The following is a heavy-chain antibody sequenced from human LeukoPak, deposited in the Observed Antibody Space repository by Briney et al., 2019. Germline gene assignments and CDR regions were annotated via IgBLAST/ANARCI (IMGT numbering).Heavy chain of an antibody. D-gene: IGHD5-18*01. V-gene: IGHV3-30*02. CDR1: AFTFTSDG. J-gene: IGHJ1*01. CDR2: IRYDGSNK. CDR3: AKGALLQLGSFQH. Sequence: GGSLRLSCAASAFTFTSDGMHWVRQAPGKWLEWVAFIRYDGSNKYYADSVKGRFTISRDNSKNTLYLQMNSLRAEDTAVYYCAKGALLQLGSFQHWGQGTLVTVSS.